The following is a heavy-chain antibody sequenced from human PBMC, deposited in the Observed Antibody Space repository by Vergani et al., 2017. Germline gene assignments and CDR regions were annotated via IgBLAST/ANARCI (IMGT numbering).Heavy chain of an antibody. V-gene: IGHV3-30*18. CDR2: ISYDGSNK. CDR3: AKDRATYYDFWSGPRGGGYMDV. D-gene: IGHD3-3*01. CDR1: GFTFSSYG. Sequence: VQLVESGGGLVKPGGSLRLSCAASGFTFSSYGMHWVRQAPGKGLEWVAVISYDGSNKYYADSVKGRFTISRDNSKNTLYLQMNSLRAEDTAVYYCAKDRATYYDFWSGPRGGGYMDVWGQGTTVTVSS. J-gene: IGHJ6*02.